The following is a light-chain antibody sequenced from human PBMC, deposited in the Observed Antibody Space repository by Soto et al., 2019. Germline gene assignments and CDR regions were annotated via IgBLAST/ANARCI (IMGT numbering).Light chain of an antibody. CDR2: DVS. CDR3: TSYTSSSTPYV. Sequence: QSALTQPASVSGSPGQSITISCTGTSSDVGGYNYVALYQPHPGKAPKLMIFDVSNRPSGVSNRFSGSKSGNTASLTISGLQPEDEADYYCTSYTSSSTPYVFGTGTKLTVL. V-gene: IGLV2-14*03. CDR1: SSDVGGYNY. J-gene: IGLJ1*01.